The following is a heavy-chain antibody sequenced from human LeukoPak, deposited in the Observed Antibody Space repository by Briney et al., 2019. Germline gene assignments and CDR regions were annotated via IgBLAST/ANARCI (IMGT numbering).Heavy chain of an antibody. CDR3: ARGRRACSGSTCYSWFDP. CDR2: IWHDGSNE. J-gene: IGHJ5*02. V-gene: IGHV3-33*01. CDR1: GFTFGSYG. Sequence: GGSPRLSCAASGFTFGSYGMHWVRQAPGKGLELVARIWHDGSNEYHADSVRGRFTISRDNSMNTLYLHMNSLRAEDTAVYFCARGRRACSGSTCYSWFDPWGQGTLVTVSS. D-gene: IGHD6-19*01.